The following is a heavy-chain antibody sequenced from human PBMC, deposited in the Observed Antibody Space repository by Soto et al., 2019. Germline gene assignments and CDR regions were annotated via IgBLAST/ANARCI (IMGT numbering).Heavy chain of an antibody. CDR3: ARRWGRTFDY. J-gene: IGHJ4*02. CDR1: GGSISSYY. V-gene: IGHV4-59*08. Sequence: QVQLQESGPGLVKPSETLSLTCTVSGGSISSYYWIWIRQPPGKGLEWMGYIYYSGSTNYNPSLKSRVTISVDTSKNQFALKLSSVTAADTAVYYCARRWGRTFDYWGQGTLVTVSS. D-gene: IGHD7-27*01. CDR2: IYYSGST.